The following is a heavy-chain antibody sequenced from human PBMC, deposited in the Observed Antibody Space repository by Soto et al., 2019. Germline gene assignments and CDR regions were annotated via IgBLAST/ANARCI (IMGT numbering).Heavy chain of an antibody. D-gene: IGHD1-26*01. CDR3: ARDETPGRYGMDV. Sequence: GGSLRLSCAASGFTFSSYSMNWVRQAPGKGLEWVAVIWYDGSNKYYADSVKGRFTISRDNSKNTLYLQMNSLRAGDTAVYYCARDETPGRYGMDVWGQGTTVTVYS. V-gene: IGHV3-33*08. CDR2: IWYDGSNK. J-gene: IGHJ6*02. CDR1: GFTFSSYS.